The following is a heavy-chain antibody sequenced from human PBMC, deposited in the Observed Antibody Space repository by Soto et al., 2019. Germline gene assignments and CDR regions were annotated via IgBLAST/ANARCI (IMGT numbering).Heavy chain of an antibody. CDR2: ISYDGSNK. V-gene: IGHV3-30-3*01. CDR3: ARDRIVVVPAANLRDYYYYGMDV. Sequence: GGSLRLSCAASGFTFSSYAMHWVRQAPGKGLEWVAVISYDGSNKYYADSVKGRFTISRDNSKNTLYLQMNSLRAEDTAVYYCARDRIVVVPAANLRDYYYYGMDVWGQGTTVTVSS. CDR1: GFTFSSYA. J-gene: IGHJ6*02. D-gene: IGHD2-2*01.